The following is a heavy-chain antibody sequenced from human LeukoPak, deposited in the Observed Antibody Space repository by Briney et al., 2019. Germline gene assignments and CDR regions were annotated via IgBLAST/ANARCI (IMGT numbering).Heavy chain of an antibody. CDR3: AKDDSSGCLDY. V-gene: IGHV3-9*01. CDR2: ISWNSGSI. D-gene: IGHD6-19*01. CDR1: GFTFDDYA. Sequence: GGSVRLSCAASGFTFDDYAMHWVRQAPGKGLEWVSGISWNSGSIGYADSVKGRFTISRDNAKNSLYLQMNSLRPEDTALYYCAKDDSSGCLDYWGQGTLVTVSS. J-gene: IGHJ4*02.